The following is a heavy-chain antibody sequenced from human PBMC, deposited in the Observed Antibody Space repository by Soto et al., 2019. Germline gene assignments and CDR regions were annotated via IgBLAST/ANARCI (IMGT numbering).Heavy chain of an antibody. CDR2: IYYSGST. V-gene: IGHV4-31*03. CDR1: GVSISGGGYY. CDR3: ARTYYYDSSGYHSWYYYGMDV. J-gene: IGHJ6*02. D-gene: IGHD3-22*01. Sequence: QVQLQESGPGLVKPSQTLSLTSTVSGVSISGGGYYWSWLRQHPVKGLEWMGYIYYSGSTSYNPSLKSRVTISVDTSKNQFSLKLSSVTAADTAVYYCARTYYYDSSGYHSWYYYGMDVWGQGTPVTVSS.